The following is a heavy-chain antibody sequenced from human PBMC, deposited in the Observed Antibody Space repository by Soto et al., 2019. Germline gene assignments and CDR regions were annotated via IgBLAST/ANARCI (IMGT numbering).Heavy chain of an antibody. CDR2: IYYSGST. CDR3: ARELNSSAWYRLDY. D-gene: IGHD6-19*01. V-gene: IGHV4-31*03. Sequence: TLSLTCTVSGGSISSGGYYWSWIRQHPGKGLEWIGYIYYSGSTYYNPSLKSRVTISVDTSKNQFSLKLSSVTAADTAVYYCARELNSSAWYRLDYWVQGTLVTVS. J-gene: IGHJ4*02. CDR1: GGSISSGGYY.